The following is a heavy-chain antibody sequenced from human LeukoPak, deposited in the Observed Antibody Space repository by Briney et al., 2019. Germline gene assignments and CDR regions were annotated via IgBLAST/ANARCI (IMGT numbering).Heavy chain of an antibody. CDR1: GFTVSSNY. CDR3: AGIPYYYDSSGYYAFDY. Sequence: GGSLRLSCAASGFTVSSNYMSWVRQAPGKGLEWVSVIYSGGSTYYADSVKGRFTISRDNSKNTLYLQMNSLRAEDTAVYYCAGIPYYYDSSGYYAFDYWGQGTLVTASS. J-gene: IGHJ4*02. CDR2: IYSGGST. V-gene: IGHV3-53*01. D-gene: IGHD3-22*01.